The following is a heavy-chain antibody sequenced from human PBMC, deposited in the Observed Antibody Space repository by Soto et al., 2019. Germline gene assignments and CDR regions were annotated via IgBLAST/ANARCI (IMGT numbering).Heavy chain of an antibody. D-gene: IGHD3-10*01. CDR3: ARVPGTTRYWDY. J-gene: IGHJ4*02. V-gene: IGHV3-74*01. CDR2: INSDGSST. Sequence: GGSLRLSCAASGFAVSSNYMSWVRQAPGKGLEWVSRINSDGSSTSYADSVKGRFTISRDNAKNTLYLQMNSLRAEDTAVYYCARVPGTTRYWDYWDQGTLVTVSS. CDR1: GFAVSSNY.